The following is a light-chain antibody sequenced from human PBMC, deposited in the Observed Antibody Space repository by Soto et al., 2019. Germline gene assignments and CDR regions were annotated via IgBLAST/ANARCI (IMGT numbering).Light chain of an antibody. CDR2: DAS. Sequence: DIQMTQSPSSLSASVGDRVTITCRASQGISSFLAWFQQKPGKAPKSLIYDASTLQSGVSSRFSGSGSDTHFTPTISSLQPEDFATYYGQQYHSYPASFGQGTKVEIK. CDR3: QQYHSYPAS. CDR1: QGISSF. V-gene: IGKV1-16*01. J-gene: IGKJ1*01.